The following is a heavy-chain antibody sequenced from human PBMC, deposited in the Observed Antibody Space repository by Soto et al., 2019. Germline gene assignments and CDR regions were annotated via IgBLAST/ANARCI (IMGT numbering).Heavy chain of an antibody. CDR1: GGTFSTYA. CDR3: AGAAETRNNWNGLGYGFGP. CDR2: IVPVFGTT. Sequence: QVQLVQSGAEVKKPGSSVKVSCKCSGGTFSTYAVSWVRQSPGHGLDWMGGIVPVFGTTNYAQKFQGRLTVTADESMRAAYVELNHYPAADTGLYFWAGAAETRNNWNGLGYGFGPWGQGTLVTVSS. D-gene: IGHD1-1*01. J-gene: IGHJ5*02. V-gene: IGHV1-69*01.